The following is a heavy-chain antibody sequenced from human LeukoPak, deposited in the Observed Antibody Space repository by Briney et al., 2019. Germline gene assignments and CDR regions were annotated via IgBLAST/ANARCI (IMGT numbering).Heavy chain of an antibody. CDR1: GYTFTSYD. CDR3: ARDTAAAGDY. J-gene: IGHJ4*02. D-gene: IGHD6-13*01. Sequence: ASVKVSCKASGYTFTSYDINWVRQATGQGLEWMGWISAYNGNTNYAQKLQGRVTMTTDTSTSTAYMELRSLRSDDTAVYYCARDTAAAGDYWGQGTLVTVSS. CDR2: ISAYNGNT. V-gene: IGHV1-18*01.